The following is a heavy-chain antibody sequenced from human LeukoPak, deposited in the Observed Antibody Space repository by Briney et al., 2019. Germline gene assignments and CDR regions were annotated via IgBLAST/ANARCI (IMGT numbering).Heavy chain of an antibody. V-gene: IGHV1-3*01. CDR1: GYTFTSYA. D-gene: IGHD3-22*01. J-gene: IGHJ4*02. CDR2: INAGNGNT. Sequence: ASVKVSCKASGYTFTSYAIHWVRPAPGQRLEWMGWINAGNGNTKYSQKFQGRVTITRDTSARTAYMELSSLRSEDTAVYHCARGSSGYPRYFDYWGQGTLVTVSS. CDR3: ARGSSGYPRYFDY.